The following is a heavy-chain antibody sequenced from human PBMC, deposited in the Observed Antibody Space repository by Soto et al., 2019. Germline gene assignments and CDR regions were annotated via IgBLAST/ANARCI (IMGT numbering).Heavy chain of an antibody. CDR2: ISSSSSYI. CDR1: GFTFSSYS. CDR3: ARGGYCSSTSCSNYPPA. V-gene: IGHV3-21*01. J-gene: IGHJ5*02. D-gene: IGHD2-2*01. Sequence: NPGGSLRLSCASSGFTFSSYSMNWVRQAPGKGLEWVSSISSSSSYIYYADSVKGRFTISRDNAKNSLYLQMNSLRAEDTAVYYCARGGYCSSTSCSNYPPAWGQGTLVTVSS.